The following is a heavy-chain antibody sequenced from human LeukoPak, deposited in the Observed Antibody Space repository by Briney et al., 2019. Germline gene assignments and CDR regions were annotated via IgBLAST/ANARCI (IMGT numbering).Heavy chain of an antibody. CDR3: ARLRSQILTGSNWFDP. CDR2: IYYSGST. V-gene: IGHV4-59*08. Sequence: SQTLSLTCTVSGGSISSYYWSWIRQPPGKGLEWIGYIYYSGSTNYNPSLKSRVTISVDTSKNQFSLKLSSVTAADTAVYYCARLRSQILTGSNWFDPWGQGTLVTVSS. CDR1: GGSISSYY. J-gene: IGHJ5*02. D-gene: IGHD3-9*01.